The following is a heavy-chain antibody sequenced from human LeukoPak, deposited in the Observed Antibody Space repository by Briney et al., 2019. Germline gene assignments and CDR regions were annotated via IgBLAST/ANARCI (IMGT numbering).Heavy chain of an antibody. V-gene: IGHV3-7*01. J-gene: IGHJ3*02. CDR3: ARGRLSSGYYWVSEVEACDI. Sequence: GGSLRLSCAASGFYFANYAMSWVRQAPGKGLEWVANIKQDGSEKYYVDSVKGRFTISGDNAKNSLYLQMNSLRAEDTAVYYCARGRLSSGYYWVSEVEACDIWGQGTMVTVSS. D-gene: IGHD3-22*01. CDR2: IKQDGSEK. CDR1: GFYFANYA.